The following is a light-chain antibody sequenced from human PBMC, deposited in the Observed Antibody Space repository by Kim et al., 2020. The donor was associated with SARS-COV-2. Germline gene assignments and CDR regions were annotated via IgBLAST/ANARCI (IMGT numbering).Light chain of an antibody. V-gene: IGKV3-20*01. Sequence: EIVLTQSPGTLSLSPGERATLSCRASQSVSSSYLAWYQQKPGQAPRLLIYGASSRATGIPDRFSGSGSGTDFTLTISRLEPEDFAVYYCQQYGSSHPATFGQGTKVDIK. CDR3: QQYGSSHPAT. J-gene: IGKJ1*01. CDR2: GAS. CDR1: QSVSSSY.